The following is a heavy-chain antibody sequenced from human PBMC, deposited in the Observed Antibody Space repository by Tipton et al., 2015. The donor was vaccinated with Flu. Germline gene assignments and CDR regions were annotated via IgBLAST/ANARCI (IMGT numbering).Heavy chain of an antibody. V-gene: IGHV3-7*03. CDR2: INQDGSEK. Sequence: SLRLSCAASGFTFSSYWMSWVRQAPGKGLEWVANINQDGSEKYYVDSVKGRFTISRDNAKNSLYLQMNSLRSEDTAVYYCARGRRASRTVMAIFDYWGQGTLATVSS. J-gene: IGHJ4*02. CDR3: ARGRRASRTVMAIFDY. D-gene: IGHD5-18*01. CDR1: GFTFSSYW.